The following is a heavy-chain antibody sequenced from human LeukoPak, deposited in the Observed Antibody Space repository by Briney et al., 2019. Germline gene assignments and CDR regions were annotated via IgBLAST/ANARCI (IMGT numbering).Heavy chain of an antibody. CDR1: GYTFTSYY. D-gene: IGHD3-22*01. V-gene: IGHV1-46*01. J-gene: IGHJ4*02. CDR2: INPSGGST. CDR3: AGEVDYYDSSGYYFD. Sequence: ASVKVSCKASGYTFTSYYMHWVRQAPGQGLEWMGIINPSGGSTSYAQKFQGRVTMTRDTSTSTVHMELSSLRSEDTAVYYCAGEVDYYDSSGYYFDWGQGTLVTVSS.